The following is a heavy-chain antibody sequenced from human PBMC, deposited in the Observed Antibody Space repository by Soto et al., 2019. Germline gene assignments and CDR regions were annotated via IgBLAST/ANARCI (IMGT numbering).Heavy chain of an antibody. D-gene: IGHD1-26*01. Sequence: PGGSLRLSCAASGFTFHYYTMHWVRQVPGKGLEWVSGITWNGDIVGYADSVKGRITISRDNAKNSLYLQLSSLRTEDTAVYYCTKDKEGEGFFDHWGQGSLVTVSS. CDR2: ITWNGDIV. CDR3: TKDKEGEGFFDH. V-gene: IGHV3-9*01. CDR1: GFTFHYYT. J-gene: IGHJ4*02.